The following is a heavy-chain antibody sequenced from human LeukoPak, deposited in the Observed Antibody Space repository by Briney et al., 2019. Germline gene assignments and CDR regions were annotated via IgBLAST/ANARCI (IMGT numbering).Heavy chain of an antibody. CDR1: GGPISSSRYY. V-gene: IGHV4-39*01. CDR2: IYYSGST. D-gene: IGHD2-2*01. CDR3: ARLAIVVVPAAIDYYMDV. J-gene: IGHJ6*03. Sequence: SETLSLTCTVSGGPISSSRYYWGWIRQPPGKGLEWIGTIYYSGSTYYNPSLKSRVTISVDTSKNQFSLKLSSVTAADTAVCYCARLAIVVVPAAIDYYMDVWGKGTTVTVSS.